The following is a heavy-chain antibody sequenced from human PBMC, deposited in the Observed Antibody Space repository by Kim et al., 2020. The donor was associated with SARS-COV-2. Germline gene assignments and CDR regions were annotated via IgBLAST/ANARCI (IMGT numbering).Heavy chain of an antibody. V-gene: IGHV4-59*01. D-gene: IGHD3-10*01. CDR3: ATLAHYYGSASYWPERDY. Sequence: SETLSLTCTVSGGSISSYYWSWIRQPPGKGLEWIGYIYYSGSTSYNPSLKSRVTISIDTSKNQFSLKVTSVTAADTAIYYCATLAHYYGSASYWPERDYWGQGTLVTVSS. J-gene: IGHJ4*02. CDR2: IYYSGST. CDR1: GGSISSYY.